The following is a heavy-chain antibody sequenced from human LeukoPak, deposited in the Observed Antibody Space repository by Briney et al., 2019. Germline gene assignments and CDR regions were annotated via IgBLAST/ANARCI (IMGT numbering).Heavy chain of an antibody. D-gene: IGHD1-26*01. CDR2: INPNSGGT. Sequence: GASVKVSCKASGYIFTGYYMHWVRQAPGQGLEWMGWINPNSGGTNYAQKFQGRVTMTGDTSISTAYMEVSRLRSDDTAVYYCARVGAFDAFDIWGQGTMVTVSS. CDR1: GYIFTGYY. CDR3: ARVGAFDAFDI. J-gene: IGHJ3*02. V-gene: IGHV1-2*02.